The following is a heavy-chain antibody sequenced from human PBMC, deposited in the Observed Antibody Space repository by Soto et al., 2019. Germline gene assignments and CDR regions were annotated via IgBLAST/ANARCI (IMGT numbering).Heavy chain of an antibody. D-gene: IGHD3-22*01. V-gene: IGHV1-8*01. CDR1: GYTFTNND. CDR2: MNTNTNTT. Sequence: GASVKVSCKASGYTFTNNDINWVRQAPGQGLEWIGWMNTNTNTTDSAEVFEGRVSLTWDTSISTAYLQIHSLKTEDTAVYYCTQNYYDSGGFALFDYWGQGTLVTV. CDR3: TQNYYDSGGFALFDY. J-gene: IGHJ4*02.